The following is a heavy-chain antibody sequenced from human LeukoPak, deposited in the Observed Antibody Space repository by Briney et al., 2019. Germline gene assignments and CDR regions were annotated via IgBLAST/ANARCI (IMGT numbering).Heavy chain of an antibody. CDR2: INPSGGST. V-gene: IGHV1-46*01. CDR3: ARVLCSSTSCYSSPWFDP. D-gene: IGHD2-2*01. Sequence: ASVKVSCKASGYTFTSYYMHWVRQAPGQGLEWMGIINPSGGSTSYAQKFQGRVTMTRDMSTSTAYMELSSLRSEDTAVYYCARVLCSSTSCYSSPWFDPWGQGTLVTVSS. J-gene: IGHJ5*02. CDR1: GYTFTSYY.